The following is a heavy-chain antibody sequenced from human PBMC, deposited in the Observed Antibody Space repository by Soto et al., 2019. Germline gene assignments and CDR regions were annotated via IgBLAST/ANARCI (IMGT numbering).Heavy chain of an antibody. CDR3: VRQGIGHRHGLLDV. J-gene: IGHJ6*02. V-gene: IGHV4-59*08. D-gene: IGHD3-10*01. CDR2: VYYTGGN. Sequence: QVELQQSGPRLVKPSETLSLTCSVSSGPSSSHHWGWIRQSPGRGLEWIGYVYYTGGNSYNPSLRSRVTISADTSTNHISLTLSSVTAADTAVYYCVRQGIGHRHGLLDVWGQGNTVSVSS. CDR1: SGPSSSHH.